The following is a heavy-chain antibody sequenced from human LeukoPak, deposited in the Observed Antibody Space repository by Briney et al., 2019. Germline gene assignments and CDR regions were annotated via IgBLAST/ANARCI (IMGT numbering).Heavy chain of an antibody. CDR3: ARDRPPYYLGY. J-gene: IGHJ4*02. CDR2: IYYSGST. V-gene: IGHV4-59*01. Sequence: PSETLSLTCTVSGGSISSYYWSWIRQPPGKGLEWIGYIYYSGSTNYNPSLKSRVTISVDTSKNQFSLKLSSVTAADTAVYYCARDRPPYYLGYWGQGTLVTVSS. CDR1: GGSISSYY.